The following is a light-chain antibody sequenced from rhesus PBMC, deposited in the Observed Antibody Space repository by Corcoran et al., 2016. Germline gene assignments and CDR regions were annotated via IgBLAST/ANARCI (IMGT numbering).Light chain of an antibody. CDR3: QHGYGTPYS. Sequence: DIQMTQSPSSLSASVGDRVTITCRASENVNNYLNWYQQKPGKAPKLLNEKVSSLQSGVPSRFSGSGAGTDYTFTISSLQPEDVARYYCQHGYGTPYSFGQRTKVEIK. CDR2: KVS. J-gene: IGKJ2*01. V-gene: IGKV1-74*01. CDR1: ENVNNY.